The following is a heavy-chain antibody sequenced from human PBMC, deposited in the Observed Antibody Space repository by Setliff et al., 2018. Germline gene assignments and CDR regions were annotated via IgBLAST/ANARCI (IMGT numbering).Heavy chain of an antibody. J-gene: IGHJ3*02. CDR1: GGSISSSSYY. V-gene: IGHV4-39*07. CDR2: IYYSGST. D-gene: IGHD3-22*01. CDR3: ARSKYYYDNSGYYREDAFDI. Sequence: SETLSLTCAVSGGSISSSSYYWGWIRQPPGKGLEWIGSIYYSGSTYYNPSLKSRVTISVDPSKNQFSLRVTSVTAADTAVYYCARSKYYYDNSGYYREDAFDIWGQGTMVTVSS.